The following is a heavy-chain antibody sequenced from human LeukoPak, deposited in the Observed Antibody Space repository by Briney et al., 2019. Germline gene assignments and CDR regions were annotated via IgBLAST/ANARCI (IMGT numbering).Heavy chain of an antibody. CDR3: ARESETSGWYDY. Sequence: GGSLRLSCAAPGFFFDNYAIHWVRQAPGKGLEWVSLISGDGGSTFYADSVRGRFTISRDNTRKSLSPQMSSLRSEDTALYYCARESETSGWYDYWGQGTLVTVSS. D-gene: IGHD6-19*01. V-gene: IGHV3-43*02. CDR1: GFFFDNYA. CDR2: ISGDGGST. J-gene: IGHJ4*02.